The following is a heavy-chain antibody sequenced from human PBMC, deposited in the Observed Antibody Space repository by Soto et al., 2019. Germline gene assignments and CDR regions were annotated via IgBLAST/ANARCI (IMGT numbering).Heavy chain of an antibody. D-gene: IGHD3-10*01. CDR3: ARRPYFAGSGSLDYFDY. Sequence: QVNLQESGPGLVRPSQTLSLTCTVSGGSISSGDVYWSWIRQAPGKDLEWIGYIYRSGSTKYNPSLKRRAPISVDTSKNQFSLNLRSVTAADTAVYYCARRPYFAGSGSLDYFDYWGQGTLVTVSS. J-gene: IGHJ4*02. CDR2: IYRSGST. CDR1: GGSISSGDVY. V-gene: IGHV4-30-4*01.